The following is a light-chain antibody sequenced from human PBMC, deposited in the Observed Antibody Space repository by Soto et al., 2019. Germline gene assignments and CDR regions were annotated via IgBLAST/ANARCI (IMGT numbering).Light chain of an antibody. CDR2: EVS. Sequence: QSALTQPASVSGSPGQSITISCTGTSSDVGGSNYVSWYQQHPGKAPKHMIYEVSNRTSGVSNHFSGSKFGNTASLTISGLHAEDEADYYCSSYTSSSTEVFGTGTKVTV. V-gene: IGLV2-14*01. J-gene: IGLJ1*01. CDR1: SSDVGGSNY. CDR3: SSYTSSSTEV.